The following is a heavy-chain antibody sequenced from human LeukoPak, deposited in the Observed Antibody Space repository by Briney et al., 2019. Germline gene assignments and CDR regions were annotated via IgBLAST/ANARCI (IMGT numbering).Heavy chain of an antibody. CDR1: GGSISSSSYY. D-gene: IGHD1-26*01. Sequence: PSETLSLTCTVSGGSISSSSYYWGWIRQPPGKGLEWIGSNYYSGSTYYNPSLKSRVTISVDTSKNQFSLKLSSVTAADTAVYYCARPFAFGGSTAHDYFDYWGQGTLVTVSS. V-gene: IGHV4-39*01. J-gene: IGHJ4*02. CDR3: ARPFAFGGSTAHDYFDY. CDR2: NYYSGST.